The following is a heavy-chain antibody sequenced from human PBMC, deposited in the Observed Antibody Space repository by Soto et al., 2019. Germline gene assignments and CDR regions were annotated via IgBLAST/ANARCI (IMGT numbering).Heavy chain of an antibody. Sequence: QVQLQESGPGLVKPSQTLSLTCSVSAASVSSADYYWTWIRQHPGKGLEWIGYIFYGGVTYYNPSLKGRVSISTNTSQNDFSLKLSSVTAADTAIYYCATIATAAKHLQNWGQGTLVSVSS. CDR3: ATIATAAKHLQN. D-gene: IGHD6-13*01. CDR1: AASVSSADYY. J-gene: IGHJ1*01. V-gene: IGHV4-31*03. CDR2: IFYGGVT.